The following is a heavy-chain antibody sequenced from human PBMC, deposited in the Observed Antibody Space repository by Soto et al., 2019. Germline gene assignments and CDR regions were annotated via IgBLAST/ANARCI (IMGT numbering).Heavy chain of an antibody. Sequence: PGGSLRLSCAASGFTFSSYSMNWVRQAPGKGLEWVSSISSSSSYIYYADSVKGRFTISRDNAKNSLYLQMNSLRAEDTAVYYCARSSGTTRYNWFDPWGQGTLVTVSS. D-gene: IGHD1-7*01. CDR3: ARSSGTTRYNWFDP. V-gene: IGHV3-21*01. CDR2: ISSSSSYI. CDR1: GFTFSSYS. J-gene: IGHJ5*02.